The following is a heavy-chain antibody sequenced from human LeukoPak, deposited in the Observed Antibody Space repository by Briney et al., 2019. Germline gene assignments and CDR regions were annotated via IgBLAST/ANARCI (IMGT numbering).Heavy chain of an antibody. J-gene: IGHJ4*02. CDR2: LSPSGASI. V-gene: IGHV3-23*01. D-gene: IGHD4-23*01. CDR3: AAGPYGGNTPFDY. CDR1: GFTFSSYA. Sequence: GGSLRLSCAASGFTFSSYAMSWVRQAPGRGLEWVSSLSPSGASIYYADSVKGRFTISRDNSKNTLYLHMNNLRVEDTALYYCAAGPYGGNTPFDYWGQGTLVTISS.